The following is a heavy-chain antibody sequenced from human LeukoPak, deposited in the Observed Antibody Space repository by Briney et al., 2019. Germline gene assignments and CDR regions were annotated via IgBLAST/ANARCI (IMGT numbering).Heavy chain of an antibody. V-gene: IGHV4-34*01. CDR3: ARATGYYYIDC. CDR1: GGSFSGYY. Sequence: SETLSLTCAVYGGSFSGYYWSWIRQPPGKGLEWIGEINHSGSTNYNPSLKSRVTISVDTSKNQFSLKLSSVTAADTAVYYCARATGYYYIDCWGQGTLVTVSS. J-gene: IGHJ4*02. D-gene: IGHD3-22*01. CDR2: INHSGST.